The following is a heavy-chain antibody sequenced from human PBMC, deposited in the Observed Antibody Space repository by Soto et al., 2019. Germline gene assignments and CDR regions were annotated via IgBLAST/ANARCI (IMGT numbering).Heavy chain of an antibody. Sequence: QVQLVESGGGVVQPGRSLRLSCAASGFTFSSYGMHWVRQAPGKGLEWVAVISYDGSNKYYADSVKGRFTISRDNSKNTRYRPMNRRGAEDTGVYYCAKYVPLGGYWGQGTLVTVSS. D-gene: IGHD7-27*01. CDR1: GFTFSSYG. CDR3: AKYVPLGGY. J-gene: IGHJ4*02. V-gene: IGHV3-30*18. CDR2: ISYDGSNK.